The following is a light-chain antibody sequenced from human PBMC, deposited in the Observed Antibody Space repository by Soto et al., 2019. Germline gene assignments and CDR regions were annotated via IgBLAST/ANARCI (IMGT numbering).Light chain of an antibody. J-gene: IGKJ1*01. V-gene: IGKV3-20*01. CDR1: QSVSSNY. Sequence: EIVLTQSPGTLSLSPGERATLSCRASQSVSSNYLVWYQQKPGQAPRLLIHGTSNRATGIPDRFSGSGSGTDSTRTISRLEPEDSAVYYCQQFSSSPPHPCGQGTKVEGK. CDR2: GTS. CDR3: QQFSSSPPHP.